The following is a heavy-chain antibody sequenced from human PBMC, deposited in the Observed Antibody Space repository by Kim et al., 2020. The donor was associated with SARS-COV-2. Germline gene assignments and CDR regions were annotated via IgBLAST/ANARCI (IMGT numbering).Heavy chain of an antibody. CDR3: AKLDSSGWLRTLIDY. CDR2: ISGSGGST. Sequence: GGSLRLSCAASGFTFSSYAMSWVRQAPGKGLEWVSAISGSGGSTYYADSVKGRFTISRDNSKNTLYLQMNSLRAEDTAVYYCAKLDSSGWLRTLIDYWGQGTLVTVSS. V-gene: IGHV3-23*01. J-gene: IGHJ4*02. D-gene: IGHD6-19*01. CDR1: GFTFSSYA.